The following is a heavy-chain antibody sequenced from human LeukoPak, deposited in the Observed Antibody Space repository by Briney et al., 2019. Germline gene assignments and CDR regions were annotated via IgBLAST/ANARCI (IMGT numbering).Heavy chain of an antibody. D-gene: IGHD4-17*01. CDR1: GGSISSGGYY. Sequence: SETLSLTCTVSGGSISSGGYYWSWIRQHLGKGLEWIGYIYYSGSTYYNPSLKSRVTISVDTSKNQFSLKLSSVTAADTAVYYCARVGTDYGDYSGAFDIWGQGTMVTVSS. CDR2: IYYSGST. CDR3: ARVGTDYGDYSGAFDI. J-gene: IGHJ3*02. V-gene: IGHV4-31*03.